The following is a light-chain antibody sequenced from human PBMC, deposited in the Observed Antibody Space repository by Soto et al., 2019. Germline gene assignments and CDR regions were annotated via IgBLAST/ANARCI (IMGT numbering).Light chain of an antibody. CDR2: EVS. J-gene: IGLJ2*01. CDR3: SSYAGSNNFVV. V-gene: IGLV2-8*01. CDR1: SSDVGRYNY. Sequence: QSVLTQPPSASGSPGQSVTISCTGTSSDVGRYNYVSWYQQHPGKAPKLMIYEVSKRPSGVPDRFSGSKSGNTASLTVSGLRAEAEADCYCSSYAGSNNFVVFGGGTKLTVL.